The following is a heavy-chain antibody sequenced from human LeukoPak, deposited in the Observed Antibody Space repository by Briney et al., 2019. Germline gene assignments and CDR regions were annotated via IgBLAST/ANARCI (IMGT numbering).Heavy chain of an antibody. D-gene: IGHD6-13*01. J-gene: IGHJ4*02. V-gene: IGHV4-4*02. Sequence: SGTLSLTCAVSGGSISSSNWWSWVRPPPGKGLEWIGEIYHSGSANYNPSLKSRVTISVDKSKNQFSLKVSSVTAADTAVYYCVSPAAGTAHFEYWGQGTLVTVSS. CDR1: GGSISSSNW. CDR2: IYHSGSA. CDR3: VSPAAGTAHFEY.